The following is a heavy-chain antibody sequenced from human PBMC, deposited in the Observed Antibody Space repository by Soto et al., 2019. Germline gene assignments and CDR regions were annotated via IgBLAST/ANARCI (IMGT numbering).Heavy chain of an antibody. J-gene: IGHJ5*02. CDR2: IYYSGST. CDR1: GGSISSSIHY. Sequence: SETLSLTCSVSGGSISSSIHYWGWIRQPPGNGLEWIGSIYYSGSTNYNPSLKSRVTISVDTSKKQFSLRLRSVTAADTAVYYCATSSLVGDTTFESWGRGNLDTXSS. D-gene: IGHD1-26*01. CDR3: ATSSLVGDTTFES. V-gene: IGHV4-39*01.